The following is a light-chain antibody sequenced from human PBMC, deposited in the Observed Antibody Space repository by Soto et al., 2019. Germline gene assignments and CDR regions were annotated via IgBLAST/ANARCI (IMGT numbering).Light chain of an antibody. CDR1: QGISSW. Sequence: DIQMTQSPSSVSASVGDRVTITCRARQGISSWLAWYQQKPGKAPKLLINAASSLQSGVPSRLSGSGSGTDYTIPIRSLPPEDYETYNPKQAKSFPIPLGKGTRMEIK. CDR2: AAS. CDR3: KQAKSFPIP. V-gene: IGKV1-12*01. J-gene: IGKJ5*01.